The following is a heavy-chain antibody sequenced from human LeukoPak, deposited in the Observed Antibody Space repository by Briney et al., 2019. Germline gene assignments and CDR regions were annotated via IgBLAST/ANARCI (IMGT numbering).Heavy chain of an antibody. D-gene: IGHD1-26*01. V-gene: IGHV1-2*02. CDR3: ARSAKRELLVS. Sequence: VSVKVSCKASGYTLTGYYMHWVRQAPGQGLEWMGWIKTSSDGTNNAQKFQGRLTMTRDTSISTAYMELSRLRSDDTAVYYCARSAKRELLVSWGQGTLVTVSS. CDR2: IKTSSDGT. J-gene: IGHJ5*02. CDR1: GYTLTGYY.